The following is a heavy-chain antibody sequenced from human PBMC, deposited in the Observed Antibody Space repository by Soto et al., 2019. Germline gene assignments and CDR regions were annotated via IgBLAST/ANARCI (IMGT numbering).Heavy chain of an antibody. CDR1: VFTCSSYS. CDR2: ISSSSSYI. D-gene: IGHD1-26*01. Sequence: PGGSLRLSGAASVFTCSSYSMNWVRQAPGKGLEWVSSISSSSSYIYYADSVKGRFTISRDNAKNSLYLQMNSLRAEDTAVYYCARDWDVGGGYFQHWGQGTLVTVSS. J-gene: IGHJ1*01. CDR3: ARDWDVGGGYFQH. V-gene: IGHV3-21*01.